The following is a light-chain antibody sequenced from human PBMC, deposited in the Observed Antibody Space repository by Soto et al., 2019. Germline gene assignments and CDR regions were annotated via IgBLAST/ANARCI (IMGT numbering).Light chain of an antibody. V-gene: IGLV2-14*01. CDR1: SSDVGGYNY. Sequence: QYVLTQPASVSGSPGQSITISCTGTSSDVGGYNYVSWYQQHPGKAPKLMIYEVSNRPSGVSNRFSGSKSGNTASLTSSGLQAEDEADYYCSSYTSSSTHVVFGGGTQLTVL. J-gene: IGLJ2*01. CDR3: SSYTSSSTHVV. CDR2: EVS.